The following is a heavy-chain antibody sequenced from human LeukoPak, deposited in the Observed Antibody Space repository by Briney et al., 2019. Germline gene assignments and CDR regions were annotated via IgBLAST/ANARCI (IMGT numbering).Heavy chain of an antibody. CDR3: ARDQGSGWWAY. J-gene: IGHJ4*02. CDR2: ISSSSSSI. D-gene: IGHD6-19*01. CDR1: GFTFRSYN. Sequence: GGSLRLSCAASGFTFRSYNFHWVRQAPGKGLEWVSFISSSSSSIYYADSAKGRFTISRGNAKNSLYLQMNSLRAEDTAVYYCARDQGSGWWAYWGQGTLVTVSS. V-gene: IGHV3-21*01.